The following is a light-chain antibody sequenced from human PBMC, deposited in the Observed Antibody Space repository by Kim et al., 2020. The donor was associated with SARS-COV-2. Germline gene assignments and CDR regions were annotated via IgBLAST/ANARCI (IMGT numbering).Light chain of an antibody. CDR1: SSDVGDS. CDR3: TSYTSSATYWV. V-gene: IGLV2-14*03. J-gene: IGLJ3*02. Sequence: PGQSIPLSCTGPSSDVGDSVFWYQQHPGKAPKLMIFAVSKRPSGISDRFSGSKSGNTASLTISGLRAEDEADYYCTSYTSSATYWVFGGGTQLTVL. CDR2: AVS.